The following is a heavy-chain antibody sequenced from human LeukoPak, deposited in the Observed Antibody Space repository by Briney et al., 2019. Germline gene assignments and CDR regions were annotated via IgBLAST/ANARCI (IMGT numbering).Heavy chain of an antibody. CDR2: IRYDGSNK. CDR1: GFTFSSYG. Sequence: GGSLRLSCAASGFTFSSYGMHWVRQAPGKGLEWVAFIRYDGSNKYYADSVKGRFTISRDNSKNTLYLQMNSLRAEDTAVYYCAKDLLRYGDYEGGWFDPWGQGTLVTVSS. CDR3: AKDLLRYGDYEGGWFDP. V-gene: IGHV3-30*02. D-gene: IGHD4-17*01. J-gene: IGHJ5*02.